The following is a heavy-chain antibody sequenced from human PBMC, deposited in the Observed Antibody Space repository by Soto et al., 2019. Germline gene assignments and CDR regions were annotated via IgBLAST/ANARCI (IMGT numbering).Heavy chain of an antibody. D-gene: IGHD2-2*03. V-gene: IGHV4-4*02. CDR1: GGSMSSSNW. Sequence: SETLSLTCTVSGGSMSSSNWWNWVRQSPGKGLEWIGEAHHSGRTNYNPSLKSRVTISVDKSKNQFSLKLSSVTAADTAVYYCARMDIVLVPAAVRAWFDPWGQGTLVTVS. CDR3: ARMDIVLVPAAVRAWFDP. J-gene: IGHJ5*02. CDR2: AHHSGRT.